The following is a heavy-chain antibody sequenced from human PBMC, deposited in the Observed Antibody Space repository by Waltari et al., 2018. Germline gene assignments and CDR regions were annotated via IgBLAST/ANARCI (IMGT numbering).Heavy chain of an antibody. CDR2: KSYDGSND. CDR1: GIALSIHG. Sequence: QVNLVESGGRVVQPGTSLRLSCTASGIALSIHGFHWVRQAPGKGLEWVATKSYDGSNDFYADSVKGRFTVSRDNSRNTLSLQMDSLRHEDTAVYYCAKDLFLGRGGMDVWGQGTTVTVSS. D-gene: IGHD7-27*01. V-gene: IGHV3-30*18. J-gene: IGHJ6*02. CDR3: AKDLFLGRGGMDV.